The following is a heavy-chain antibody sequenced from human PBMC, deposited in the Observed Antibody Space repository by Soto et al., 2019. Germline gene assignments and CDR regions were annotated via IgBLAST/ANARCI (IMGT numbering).Heavy chain of an antibody. V-gene: IGHV3-23*01. CDR3: AKVVRRAVDAFDI. D-gene: IGHD2-8*01. CDR1: GFTFSSYA. J-gene: IGHJ3*02. CDR2: ISGSGGST. Sequence: GGSLRLSCAASGFTFSSYAMSWVRQAPGKGLEWVSAISGSGGSTYYADSVKGRFTISRDNSKNTLYLQMNSLRAEDPAVYYCAKVVRRAVDAFDIWGQGTMVTVSS.